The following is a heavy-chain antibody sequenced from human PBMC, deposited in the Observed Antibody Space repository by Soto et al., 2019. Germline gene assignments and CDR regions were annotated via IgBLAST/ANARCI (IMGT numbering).Heavy chain of an antibody. CDR3: ARQNYYDFDAFDI. V-gene: IGHV1-69*02. CDR2: IIPILGIA. J-gene: IGHJ3*02. D-gene: IGHD3-22*01. Sequence: GALVKVSCKASGGTFSSYTISWVRQAPGQGLEWMGRIIPILGIANYAQKFQGRVTITADKSTSTAYMELSSLRSEDTAVYYCARQNYYDFDAFDIWGQGTMVTV. CDR1: GGTFSSYT.